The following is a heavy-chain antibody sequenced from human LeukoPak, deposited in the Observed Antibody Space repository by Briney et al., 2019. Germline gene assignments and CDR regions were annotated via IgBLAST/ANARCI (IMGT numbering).Heavy chain of an antibody. CDR2: INPNSGGT. Sequence: GASVKVSCKASGYTFTGYYMHWVRQAPGQGLEWMGWINPNSGGTNYAQKFQGRVTMTRDTSISTAYMELSRLRSDDTAVYYCTRLSGDNWNYGGNFDSWGQGTLVTVSS. CDR1: GYTFTGYY. V-gene: IGHV1-2*02. CDR3: TRLSGDNWNYGGNFDS. J-gene: IGHJ4*02. D-gene: IGHD1-7*01.